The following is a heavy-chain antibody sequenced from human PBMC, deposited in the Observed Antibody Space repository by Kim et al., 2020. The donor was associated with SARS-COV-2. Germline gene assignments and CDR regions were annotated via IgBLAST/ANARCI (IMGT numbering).Heavy chain of an antibody. CDR3: ARRGDFWSGSTGYYYYGMDV. J-gene: IGHJ6*02. CDR1: GGSISSYY. Sequence: SETLSLTCTVSGGSISSYYWSWIRQPPGKGLEWIGYIYYSGSTNYNPSLTSRVTISVDTSKNQFSLKLSSVTAADTAVYYCARRGDFWSGSTGYYYYGMDVWGQGTTVTVSS. V-gene: IGHV4-59*08. D-gene: IGHD3-3*01. CDR2: IYYSGST.